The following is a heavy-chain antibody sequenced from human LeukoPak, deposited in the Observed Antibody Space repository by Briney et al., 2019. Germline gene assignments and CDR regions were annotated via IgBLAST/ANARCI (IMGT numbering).Heavy chain of an antibody. Sequence: ASVKVSCKASGYTFTGNYMHWVRQAPGQGLEWMGWINPNSGGSNYAQKFQGRVTMTRDTSISTAYMELSRLRSDDTAVYYCARAEDIVITGDDYWGQGTLVTVSS. CDR2: INPNSGGS. CDR3: ARAEDIVITGDDY. V-gene: IGHV1-2*02. CDR1: GYTFTGNY. J-gene: IGHJ4*02. D-gene: IGHD5-12*01.